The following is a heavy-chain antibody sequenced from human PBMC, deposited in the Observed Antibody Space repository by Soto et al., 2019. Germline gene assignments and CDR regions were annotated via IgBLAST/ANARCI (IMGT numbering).Heavy chain of an antibody. CDR2: LYYSXST. V-gene: IGHV4-31*01. Sequence: TQSLTCTVSSGSITSGGYYWSWNRPHXGKGMEWIGXLYYSXSTYYKQSLKXXVTISVDTSKNHLSLQLSSVNDADTDVYYCARVGGINWFDPWGKGTPVTVYS. D-gene: IGHD1-20*01. CDR3: ARVGGINWFDP. CDR1: SGSITSGGYY. J-gene: IGHJ5*02.